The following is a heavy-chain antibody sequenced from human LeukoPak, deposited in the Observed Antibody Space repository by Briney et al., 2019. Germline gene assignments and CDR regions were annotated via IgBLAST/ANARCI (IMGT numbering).Heavy chain of an antibody. J-gene: IGHJ6*02. Sequence: SETLSLTRAVYGGSFSGYYWSWIRQPPGKGLEWIGEINHSGSTTYNPSLKSRVTISVDTSKNQFSLKLSSVTAADTAVYYCARGQPVVRPTSGMDVWGQGTTVTVSS. CDR1: GGSFSGYY. V-gene: IGHV4-34*01. CDR3: ARGQPVVRPTSGMDV. D-gene: IGHD2-2*01. CDR2: INHSGST.